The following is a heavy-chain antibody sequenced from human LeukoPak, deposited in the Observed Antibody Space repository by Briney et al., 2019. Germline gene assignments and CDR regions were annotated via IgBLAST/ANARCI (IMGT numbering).Heavy chain of an antibody. CDR2: INSISTI. V-gene: IGHV3-48*01. J-gene: IGHJ4*02. CDR1: GFTFSPYS. D-gene: IGHD6-19*01. CDR3: ARSVEGNFDY. Sequence: GGSLRLSCAASGFTFSPYSINWIRQAPGKGLEWVSYINSISTIYYADSVEGRFTISRDNAKNSAYLQLNSLRVEDTAVYYCARSVEGNFDYWGQGTPVTVSS.